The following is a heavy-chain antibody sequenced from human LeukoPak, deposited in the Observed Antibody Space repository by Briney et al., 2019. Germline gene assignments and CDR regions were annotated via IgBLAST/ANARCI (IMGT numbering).Heavy chain of an antibody. V-gene: IGHV3-7*01. CDR3: TRDRSRAEDD. Sequence: GGSLRLSCAASGYTLCGHWMSWVRQAPGKGLEWVANINQGGSDKYYVESVKGRFTISRDNANNLLYLQMNSLRGEDTAVYYCTRDRSRAEDDWGQGTLVTVSS. J-gene: IGHJ4*02. CDR2: INQGGSDK. CDR1: GYTLCGHW. D-gene: IGHD1-14*01.